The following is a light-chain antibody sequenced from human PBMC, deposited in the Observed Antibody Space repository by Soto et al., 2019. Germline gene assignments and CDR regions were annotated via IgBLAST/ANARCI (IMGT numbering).Light chain of an antibody. CDR2: EVS. V-gene: IGLV2-23*02. CDR3: CSYATPRL. J-gene: IGLJ2*01. Sequence: QSALTQPASVSGSPGQSITISYTGTSSDVGSYNLVSWYQQHPGKAPKPIIYEVSERPSGVSHRFSGSKTGNTASLTISGLQAEDEADYYCCSYATPRLFGGGTQLTVL. CDR1: SSDVGSYNL.